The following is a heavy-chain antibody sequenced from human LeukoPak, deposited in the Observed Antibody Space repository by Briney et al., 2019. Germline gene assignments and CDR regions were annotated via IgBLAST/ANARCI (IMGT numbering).Heavy chain of an antibody. Sequence: PSETLSLTCTVSGGSISSHYWSWIRQPPGKGLEWIGYIYYSGSTNYNPSLKSRVTISVDTSKNQFSLKLSSVTAADTAVYYCARDKGYYYYGMDVWGQGPTVTVSS. J-gene: IGHJ6*02. CDR3: ARDKGYYYYGMDV. CDR2: IYYSGST. CDR1: GGSISSHY. V-gene: IGHV4-59*11.